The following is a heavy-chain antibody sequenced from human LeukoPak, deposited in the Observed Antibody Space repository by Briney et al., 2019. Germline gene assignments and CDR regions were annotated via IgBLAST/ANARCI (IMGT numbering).Heavy chain of an antibody. J-gene: IGHJ4*02. CDR3: ARRDSSGYYPWDY. CDR2: IYYSGST. Sequence: SETLSLTCTVSGGFISSSSYYWGWIRLPPGKGLEWIGSIYYSGSTYYNPSLKSRVTISVDTSKNQFSLKLSSVTAADTAVYYCARRDSSGYYPWDYWGQGTLVTVSS. D-gene: IGHD3-22*01. CDR1: GGFISSSSYY. V-gene: IGHV4-39*01.